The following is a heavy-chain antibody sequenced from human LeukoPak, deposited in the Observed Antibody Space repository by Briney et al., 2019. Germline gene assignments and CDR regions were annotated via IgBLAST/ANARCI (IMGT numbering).Heavy chain of an antibody. CDR1: GGSISSYY. CDR2: IYTSGST. Sequence: SETLSLTCTVSGGSISSYYWSWTRQPAGKGLEWIGRIYTSGSTNYNPSLKGRVTMSVDTSKNQFSLKLSSVTAADTAVYYCARDTYYYDSSGYYAPGNFDYWGQGTLVTVSS. J-gene: IGHJ4*02. V-gene: IGHV4-4*07. D-gene: IGHD3-22*01. CDR3: ARDTYYYDSSGYYAPGNFDY.